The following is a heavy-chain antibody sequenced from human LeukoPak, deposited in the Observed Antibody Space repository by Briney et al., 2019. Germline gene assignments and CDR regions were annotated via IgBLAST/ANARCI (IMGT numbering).Heavy chain of an antibody. CDR3: ARVNGPNSGYYYTLAL. Sequence: GGSLRLSCAASGLTFRNYAMHWVRQAPGGGLEWVAVIWFDGTEKYYAASGMGRFTISRDSSENTLYLQMNGLRTEDTAVYYCARVNGPNSGYYYTLALWGQGTPVTVSS. CDR2: IWFDGTEK. CDR1: GLTFRNYA. J-gene: IGHJ4*02. D-gene: IGHD3-22*01. V-gene: IGHV3-33*01.